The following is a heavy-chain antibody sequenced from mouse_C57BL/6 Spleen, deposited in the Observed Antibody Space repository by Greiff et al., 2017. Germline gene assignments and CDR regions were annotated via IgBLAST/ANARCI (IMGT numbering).Heavy chain of an antibody. CDR1: GYTFTSYW. Sequence: QVQLQQSGTELVKPGASVKLSCKASGYTFTSYWMHWVKQRPGQGLEWIGNINPSNGGTNYNEKFKSKATLTVDKSSSTAYMQLSSLTSEDSAVYYCARWNYSNYGFAYWGQGTLVTVSA. CDR3: ARWNYSNYGFAY. J-gene: IGHJ3*01. CDR2: INPSNGGT. V-gene: IGHV1-53*01. D-gene: IGHD2-5*01.